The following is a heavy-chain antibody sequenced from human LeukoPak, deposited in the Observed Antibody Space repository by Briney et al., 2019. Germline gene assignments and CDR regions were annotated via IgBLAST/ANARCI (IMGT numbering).Heavy chain of an antibody. CDR3: ARDNGSGSRWFDP. V-gene: IGHV4-34*01. CDR2: MNQRGSM. CDR1: GASFTGYY. D-gene: IGHD3-10*01. Sequence: SETLSLTCDVYGASFTGYYWSWIRQSPGKGLEWIGEMNQRGSMNYNPSLKSRVAISVDRSKNQFSLKLSSVTAADTAVYYCARDNGSGSRWFDPWGQGTLVTVSS. J-gene: IGHJ5*02.